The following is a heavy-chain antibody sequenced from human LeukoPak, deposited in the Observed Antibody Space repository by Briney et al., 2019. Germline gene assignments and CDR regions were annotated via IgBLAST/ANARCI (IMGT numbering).Heavy chain of an antibody. CDR3: ARDLVWGSGAFDI. D-gene: IGHD7-27*01. J-gene: IGHJ3*02. V-gene: IGHV3-30*14. Sequence: GGSLRLSCAASGFTFSSYAMHWVRQAPGKGLEWVAVISYDGSNKYYADSVKGRFTISRDNSKNTLYLQMNSLRAEVTAVYYCARDLVWGSGAFDIWGQGTMVTVSS. CDR2: ISYDGSNK. CDR1: GFTFSSYA.